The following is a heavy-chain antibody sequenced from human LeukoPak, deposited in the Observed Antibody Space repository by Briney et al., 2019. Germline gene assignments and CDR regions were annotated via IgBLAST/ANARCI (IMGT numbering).Heavy chain of an antibody. CDR1: GFTFSSYE. V-gene: IGHV3-23*01. CDR2: ISGSGGSK. J-gene: IGHJ4*02. D-gene: IGHD1-26*01. Sequence: PGGSLRLSCAASGFTFSSYEMNWVRQAPGKGLEWVSGISGSGGSKYYADSVKGRFTISRDNSKNKLYLQMNSLRAEDTAIYYCAKDWDWELLIFDYWGQGTLVTVSS. CDR3: AKDWDWELLIFDY.